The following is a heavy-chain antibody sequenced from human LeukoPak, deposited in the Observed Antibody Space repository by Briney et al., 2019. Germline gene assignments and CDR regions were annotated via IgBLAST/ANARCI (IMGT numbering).Heavy chain of an antibody. D-gene: IGHD3-10*01. Sequence: SETLSLTCTVSGGSISSGGYYWGWIRQPPGKGLEWIGSIYYSGSTYYNPSLKSRVTISVDTSKNQFSLKLSSVTAADTAVYYCARAYGSGSYHDYWGQGTLVTVSS. CDR3: ARAYGSGSYHDY. J-gene: IGHJ4*02. CDR2: IYYSGST. V-gene: IGHV4-39*01. CDR1: GGSISSGGYY.